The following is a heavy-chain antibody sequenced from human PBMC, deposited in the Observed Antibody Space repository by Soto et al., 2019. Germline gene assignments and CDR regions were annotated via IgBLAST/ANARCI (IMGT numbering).Heavy chain of an antibody. D-gene: IGHD3-10*01. CDR1: GYTFTSYG. CDR3: AREYYYGSGPWY. Sequence: QVKLVQSGAEVKKPGASVKVSCKASGYTFTSYGISWVRQAPGQGLEWMGWISAYNGNTNYAQKLQGRVTMTTDTPTSTAYMELRSLRSGDTAVYCFAREYYYGSGPWYWGQGTLVTFSS. J-gene: IGHJ4*02. V-gene: IGHV1-18*01. CDR2: ISAYNGNT.